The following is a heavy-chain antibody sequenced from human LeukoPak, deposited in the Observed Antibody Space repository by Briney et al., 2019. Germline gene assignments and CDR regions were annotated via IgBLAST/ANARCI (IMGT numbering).Heavy chain of an antibody. CDR2: INPSGGST. J-gene: IGHJ4*02. V-gene: IGHV1-46*01. CDR3: ARDYNRGGFGSSWSLYYFDY. CDR1: GYTFTSYY. D-gene: IGHD6-13*01. Sequence: GASVKVSCKASGYTFTSYYMHWVRQAPGQGLEWMGIINPSGGSTSYAQKFQGRVTMTRDTSTSTVYMELSSLRSEDTAVYYCARDYNRGGFGSSWSLYYFDYWGQGTLVTVSS.